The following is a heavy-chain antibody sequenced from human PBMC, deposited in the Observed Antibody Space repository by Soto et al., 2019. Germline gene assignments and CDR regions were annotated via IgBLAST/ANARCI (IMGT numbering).Heavy chain of an antibody. Sequence: PGGSLRLSCAASGFTFSSYSMNWVRQAPGKGLEWVSSISSSSSYIYYADSVKGRFTISRDNAKNSLYLQMHSLRADDTAVYYCSIAGILTKPYSFDFWGQGTLVTVSS. CDR3: SIAGILTKPYSFDF. J-gene: IGHJ4*01. D-gene: IGHD4-17*01. CDR2: ISSSSSYI. CDR1: GFTFSSYS. V-gene: IGHV3-21*04.